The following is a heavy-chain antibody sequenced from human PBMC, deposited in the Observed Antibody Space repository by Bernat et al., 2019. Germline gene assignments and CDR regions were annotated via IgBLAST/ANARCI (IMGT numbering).Heavy chain of an antibody. J-gene: IGHJ4*02. V-gene: IGHV3-48*02. CDR3: ARDPLPYSSPFDY. CDR2: IGSSGTTI. Sequence: EVQLVESGGGLVQPGGSLRLSCAASGFTFSSYSMNWVRQAPGKGLEWVSSIGSSGTTIYYADSVKGRFTISRDNAQNSLYLQMNSLTDEDTAVYYCARDPLPYSSPFDYWGQGTLVTVSS. D-gene: IGHD3-22*01. CDR1: GFTFSSYS.